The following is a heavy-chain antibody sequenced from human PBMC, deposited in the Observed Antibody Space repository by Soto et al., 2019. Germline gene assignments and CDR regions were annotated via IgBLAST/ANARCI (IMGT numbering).Heavy chain of an antibody. J-gene: IGHJ4*02. D-gene: IGHD1-1*01. CDR2: ISGSGGGT. CDR3: AKFGMATTKRSPPYYIDY. V-gene: IGHV3-23*01. CDR1: GFTFSSYA. Sequence: PVGSLRLSCAASGFTFSSYAMSWVRQAPVKGLEWVSSISGSGGGTYYADSVKGRFTFSRDKSKNTLYLQMNSLRAEDTAVYYCAKFGMATTKRSPPYYIDYWGQGALVTVSS.